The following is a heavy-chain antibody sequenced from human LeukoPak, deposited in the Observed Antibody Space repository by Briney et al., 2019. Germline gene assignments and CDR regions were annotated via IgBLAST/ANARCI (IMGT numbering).Heavy chain of an antibody. CDR2: ISGSGGST. CDR3: AKRSSIAFFDY. D-gene: IGHD6-6*01. CDR1: GFTFNNYA. Sequence: PGGSLRLSCAVSGFTFNNYAMSWVRQPPGKGLEWVSGISGSGGSTYYADSVKGRFTISRDNSKTTLYLQMHRLRAEDTAVYYCAKRSSIAFFDYWGQGTLVTVSS. V-gene: IGHV3-23*01. J-gene: IGHJ4*02.